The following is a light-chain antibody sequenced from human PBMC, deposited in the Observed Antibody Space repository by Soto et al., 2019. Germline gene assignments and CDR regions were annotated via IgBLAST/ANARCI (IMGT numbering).Light chain of an antibody. CDR1: QSVGTY. V-gene: IGKV3-11*01. Sequence: EIVLTQSPATLSLSPGERATLFCRASQSVGTYFAWYQQKPGQAPRLLIYDSSNRATGIPARFSGSGSGTDFTLTISSLEPEDFAVYYCQKRSDWPSTFGGGTKVEIK. CDR3: QKRSDWPST. J-gene: IGKJ4*01. CDR2: DSS.